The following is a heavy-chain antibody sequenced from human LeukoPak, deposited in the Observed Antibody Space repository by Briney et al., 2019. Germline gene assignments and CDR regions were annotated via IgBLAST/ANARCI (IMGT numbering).Heavy chain of an antibody. J-gene: IGHJ4*02. V-gene: IGHV4-59*12. CDR3: ARYGDNSYYFDY. D-gene: IGHD4-23*01. Sequence: SETLSLTCTVSGGSISSYYWSWIRQPPGKGLEWIGYIYYSGSTYYNPSLKSRLTISVDTPKNQFSLKLSSVTAADTAVYYCARYGDNSYYFDYWGQGALVTVSS. CDR2: IYYSGST. CDR1: GGSISSYY.